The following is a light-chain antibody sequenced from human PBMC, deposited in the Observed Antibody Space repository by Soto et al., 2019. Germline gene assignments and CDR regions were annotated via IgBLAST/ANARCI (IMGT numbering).Light chain of an antibody. CDR3: QQYNTYLT. J-gene: IGKJ1*01. CDR1: QTISSW. CDR2: AAS. V-gene: IGKV1-5*01. Sequence: DIQMTQSPSTLSGSVGDRVTITCRASQTISSWLAWYQQKPGKAPKLLIYAASSLQSGVPSRFSGSGSGTVFTLTISSLQPDDFATYYCQQYNTYLTFGQGTKVDIK.